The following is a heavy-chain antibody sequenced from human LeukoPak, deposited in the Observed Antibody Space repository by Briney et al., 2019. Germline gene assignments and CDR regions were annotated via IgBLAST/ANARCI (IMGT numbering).Heavy chain of an antibody. D-gene: IGHD4-17*01. V-gene: IGHV3-21*04. CDR3: ARVVDHDYGDYYLDY. Sequence: GGSLRLSCAASGFTFSSHSMNWVRQAPGKGLEWVSSISSSSSYIYYADSVKGRFTISRDNAKNSLYLQMNSLRAEDTAVYYCARVVDHDYGDYYLDYWGQGTLVTVSS. CDR1: GFTFSSHS. J-gene: IGHJ4*02. CDR2: ISSSSSYI.